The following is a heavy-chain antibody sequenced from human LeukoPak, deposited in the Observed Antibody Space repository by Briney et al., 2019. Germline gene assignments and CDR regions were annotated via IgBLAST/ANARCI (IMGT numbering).Heavy chain of an antibody. CDR2: IYNSGST. CDR3: ARQHYYYGLDV. V-gene: IGHV4-39*01. J-gene: IGHJ6*02. CDR1: GVSISSSSYY. Sequence: PSETLSLTCTVSGVSISSSSYYWGWIRQPPGKGLEWIGSIYNSGSTYYNPSLKSRVTISVDTSKNQFSLKLNSVTAADTAVYYCARQHYYYGLDVWGQGTTVTVSS.